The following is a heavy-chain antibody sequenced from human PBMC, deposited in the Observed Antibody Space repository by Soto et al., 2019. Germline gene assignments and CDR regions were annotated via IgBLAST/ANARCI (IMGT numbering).Heavy chain of an antibody. V-gene: IGHV3-7*01. D-gene: IGHD3-10*01. CDR3: ARVRSPMVRGAYYYYYMDV. CDR1: GFTFSSYW. J-gene: IGHJ6*03. CDR2: IKQDGSEK. Sequence: GGSLRLSCAASGFTFSSYWMSWVRQAPGKGLEWVANIKQDGSEKYYVDSVKGRLTISRDNAKNSLYLQMNSLRAEDTAVYYCARVRSPMVRGAYYYYYMDVWGKGTTVTVSS.